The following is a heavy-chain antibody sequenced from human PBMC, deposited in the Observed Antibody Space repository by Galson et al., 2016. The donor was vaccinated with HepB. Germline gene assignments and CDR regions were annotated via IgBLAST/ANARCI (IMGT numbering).Heavy chain of an antibody. Sequence: SVKVSCKASGYTFTSSNYDINWVRQAPGQGLEWMGWMAPNTGNTGYAQKFQGRVTMSRDISTTAAYMELSSLTSEDTAVYYCARGMPRMGRGAARSFDFWGLGTLVTVSS. V-gene: IGHV1-8*01. D-gene: IGHD3-10*01. CDR2: MAPNTGNT. CDR1: GYTFTSSNYD. J-gene: IGHJ4*02. CDR3: ARGMPRMGRGAARSFDF.